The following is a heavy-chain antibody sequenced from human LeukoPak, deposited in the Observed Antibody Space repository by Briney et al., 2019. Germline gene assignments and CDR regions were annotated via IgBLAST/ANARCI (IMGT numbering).Heavy chain of an antibody. CDR2: IKSKTDGGTT. Sequence: GGSLRLSCAASGFTFSNAWMSWVRQAPGKGLEWVGRIKSKTDGGTTDYAAPVKGRFTISRDDSKNTLYLQMNSLKTEDTAVYYCTTRITMVRGVIIGDYWGQGTLVTVSS. CDR3: TTRITMVRGVIIGDY. V-gene: IGHV3-15*01. J-gene: IGHJ4*02. D-gene: IGHD3-10*01. CDR1: GFTFSNAW.